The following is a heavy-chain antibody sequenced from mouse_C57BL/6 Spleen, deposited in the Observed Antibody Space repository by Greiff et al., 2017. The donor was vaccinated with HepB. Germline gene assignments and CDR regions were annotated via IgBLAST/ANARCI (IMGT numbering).Heavy chain of an antibody. D-gene: IGHD2-5*01. J-gene: IGHJ4*01. CDR3: ARSDYSNYSLYAMDY. CDR2: INPNNGGT. V-gene: IGHV1-26*01. Sequence: VQLQQSGPELVKPGASVKISCKASGYTFTDYYMNWVKQSHGKSLEWIGDINPNNGGTSYNQKFKGKATLTVDKSSSTAYMELRSLTSEDSAVYYCARSDYSNYSLYAMDYWGQGTSVTVSS. CDR1: GYTFTDYY.